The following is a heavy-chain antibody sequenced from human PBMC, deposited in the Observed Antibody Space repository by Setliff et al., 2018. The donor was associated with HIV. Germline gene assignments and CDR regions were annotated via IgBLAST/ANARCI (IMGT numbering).Heavy chain of an antibody. V-gene: IGHV3-72*01. CDR1: GDSISSTFYY. J-gene: IGHJ6*03. CDR2: SRNKANSYTT. CDR3: ARGRLLWSGSYYYYYMDV. Sequence: LSLTCTVSGDSISSTFYYWGWIRQAPGKGLEWVGRSRNKANSYTTEYAASVKGRFTISRDDSKNSLYLQMNSLKTEDTAVYYCARGRLLWSGSYYYYYMDVWGKGTTVTVSS. D-gene: IGHD3-10*01.